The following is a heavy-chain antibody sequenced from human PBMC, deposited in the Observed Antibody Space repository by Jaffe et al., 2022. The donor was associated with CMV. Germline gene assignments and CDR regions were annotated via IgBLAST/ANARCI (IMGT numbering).Heavy chain of an antibody. CDR1: GFTFDDYA. CDR2: INWNSRDI. J-gene: IGHJ5*02. V-gene: IGHV3-9*01. Sequence: AQLVESGGGLVQPGRSLRLSCVASGFTFDDYAMHWVRQPPGKGLEWVSSINWNSRDIGYADSVRGRFTISRDNAKNSVFLQMDSLRPEDTAVYYCMALLISPYNWFDPWGQGTLVTVSS. D-gene: IGHD1-26*01. CDR3: MALLISPYNWFDP.